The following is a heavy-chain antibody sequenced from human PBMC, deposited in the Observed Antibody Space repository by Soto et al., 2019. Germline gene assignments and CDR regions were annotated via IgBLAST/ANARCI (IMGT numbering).Heavy chain of an antibody. CDR1: GGSISSSSYY. Sequence: PSETLSLTCTVSGGSISSSSYYWGWIRQPPGKGLEWIGSIYYSGSTYYNPSLKSRVTISVDTSKNQFSLKLSSVTAADTAVYYCASFLSASVVVVAAPDYWGQGTLVTVSS. D-gene: IGHD2-15*01. CDR3: ASFLSASVVVVAAPDY. V-gene: IGHV4-39*01. CDR2: IYYSGST. J-gene: IGHJ4*02.